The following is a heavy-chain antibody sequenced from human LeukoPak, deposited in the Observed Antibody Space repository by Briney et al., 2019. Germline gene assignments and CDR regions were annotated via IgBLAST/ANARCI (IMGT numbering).Heavy chain of an antibody. J-gene: IGHJ4*02. Sequence: PGGSLRLSCAAPGFTVSSNYMSWVRQAPGKGLEWVSVIYSGGSTYYADSVKGRFTISRDNSKNTLYLQMNSLRAEDTAVYCCARVGLKSYYFDYWGQGTLVTVSS. CDR1: GFTVSSNY. V-gene: IGHV3-53*01. CDR2: IYSGGST. CDR3: ARVGLKSYYFDY.